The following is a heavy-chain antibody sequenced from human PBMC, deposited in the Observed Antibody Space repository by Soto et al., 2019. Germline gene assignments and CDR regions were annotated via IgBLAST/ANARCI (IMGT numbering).Heavy chain of an antibody. D-gene: IGHD2-2*02. CDR1: GGSISSGGYC. V-gene: IGHV4-31*02. J-gene: IGHJ6*02. CDR3: ARVVVPAAILRPAYYYYYGMDV. CDR2: IYYSGST. Sequence: SETLSLTCTVSGGSISSGGYCCSCMRQHPWKGLELIGYIYYSGSTYYNPSLKSRVTISVDTSKNQFSLKLSSVTAADTAVYYCARVVVPAAILRPAYYYYYGMDVWGQGTTVTVSS.